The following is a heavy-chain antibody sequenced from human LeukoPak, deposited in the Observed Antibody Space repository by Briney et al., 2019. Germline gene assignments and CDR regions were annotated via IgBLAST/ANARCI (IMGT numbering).Heavy chain of an antibody. CDR2: IGAYNGNT. CDR3: ARDRAYYYDSSGYYTLDY. V-gene: IGHV1-18*01. Sequence: ASVTVSCTASGYTFTSYGISWVRQAPGQGLEWMGWIGAYNGNTNYAQKLQGRVTMTTDTSTSTAYMELRSLRSDDTAVYYCARDRAYYYDSSGYYTLDYWGQGTLVTVSS. CDR1: GYTFTSYG. D-gene: IGHD3-22*01. J-gene: IGHJ4*02.